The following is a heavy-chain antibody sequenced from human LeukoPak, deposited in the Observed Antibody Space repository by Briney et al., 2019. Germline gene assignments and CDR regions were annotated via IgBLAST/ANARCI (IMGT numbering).Heavy chain of an antibody. D-gene: IGHD6-13*01. CDR2: LSADGSHK. V-gene: IGHV3-30*18. Sequence: GGSLRLSCEASGFNFRNYGMHWVRQAPGKGLEWVAVLSADGSHKQFADSVKDRFDISRDNSKQTLYLQMNGLKSEDTAVYYCAKGGVSDRGSWYGDYLDYRGQGTLVTVSS. CDR3: AKGGVSDRGSWYGDYLDY. J-gene: IGHJ4*02. CDR1: GFNFRNYG.